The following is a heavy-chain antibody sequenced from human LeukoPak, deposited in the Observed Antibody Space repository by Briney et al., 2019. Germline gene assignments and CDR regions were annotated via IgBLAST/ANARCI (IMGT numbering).Heavy chain of an antibody. Sequence: GGSLRLSCAASGFTLSSYAMSWVRQAPGKGLEWVSATSSSDAGTYYAESVRGRFTISRDNSKNTLFLQMNSLRAEDAAVYYCANLASYYYGSGSTDYWGQGTLVTVSS. CDR2: TSSSDAGT. V-gene: IGHV3-23*01. CDR3: ANLASYYYGSGSTDY. CDR1: GFTLSSYA. D-gene: IGHD3-10*01. J-gene: IGHJ4*02.